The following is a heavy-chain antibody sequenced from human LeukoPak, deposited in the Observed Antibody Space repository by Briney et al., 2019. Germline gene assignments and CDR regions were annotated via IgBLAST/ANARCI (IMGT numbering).Heavy chain of an antibody. J-gene: IGHJ5*02. CDR2: IWYDGSNK. Sequence: PGRSLRLSCAASGFTFSSYGMHWVRQAPGKGLEWVAVIWYDGSNKYYADSVKGRFTISRDNSKNTLYLQMNSLRADDTAVYYCAKDAKPRLAGWFDPWGQGTPVTVSS. CDR3: AKDAKPRLAGWFDP. V-gene: IGHV3-33*06. CDR1: GFTFSSYG.